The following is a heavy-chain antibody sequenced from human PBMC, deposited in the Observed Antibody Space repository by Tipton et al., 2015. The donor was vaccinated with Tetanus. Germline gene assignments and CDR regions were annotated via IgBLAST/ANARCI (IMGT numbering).Heavy chain of an antibody. J-gene: IGHJ4*02. V-gene: IGHV4-39*07. Sequence: TLSLTCTVSGGSISSTNYYWGWIRQPPGKGLEWIGSIYNTGNAYYNPALTSRVTMSVDTSKNQFSLKLSSVTAADTAVYYCARIPNEYCGGDCYERYFFDYWGQGTLVTVSS. CDR3: ARIPNEYCGGDCYERYFFDY. CDR2: IYNTGNA. D-gene: IGHD2-21*02. CDR1: GGSISSTNYY.